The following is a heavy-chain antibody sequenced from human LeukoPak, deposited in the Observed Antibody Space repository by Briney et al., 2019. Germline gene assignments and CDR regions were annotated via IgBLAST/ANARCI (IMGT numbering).Heavy chain of an antibody. D-gene: IGHD4-17*01. CDR1: GGSFSGYY. J-gene: IGHJ3*02. CDR2: INHSGCT. CDR3: ASFYGDFDAFDI. V-gene: IGHV4-34*01. Sequence: PSETLSLTCAVYGGSFSGYYWSWIRQPPGKGLEWIGEINHSGCTNYNPSLKSRVTISVDTSKNQFSLKLSSVTAADTAVYYCASFYGDFDAFDIWGQGTMVTVSS.